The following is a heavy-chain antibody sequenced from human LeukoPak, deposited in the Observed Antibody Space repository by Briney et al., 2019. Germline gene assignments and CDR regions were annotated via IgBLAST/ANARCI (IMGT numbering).Heavy chain of an antibody. V-gene: IGHV4-39*01. CDR3: ARATDATDDAFDI. D-gene: IGHD2-15*01. Sequence: SETLSLTCAVSGGSISSSNWWSWVRQPPGKGLEWIGSIYYSGSTYYNPSLKSRVTISVDTSKNQFSLKLSSVTAADTAVYYCARATDATDDAFDIWGQGTVATVSS. J-gene: IGHJ3*02. CDR2: IYYSGST. CDR1: GGSISSSNW.